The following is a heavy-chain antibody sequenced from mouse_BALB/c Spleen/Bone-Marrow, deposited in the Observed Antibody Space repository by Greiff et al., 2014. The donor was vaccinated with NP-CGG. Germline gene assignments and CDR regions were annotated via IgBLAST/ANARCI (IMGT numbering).Heavy chain of an antibody. V-gene: IGHV1-9*01. D-gene: IGHD1-2*01. J-gene: IGHJ2*01. CDR2: ILPGSGNT. CDR1: GYTFSSYW. CDR3: ARRLLYYFDY. Sequence: VQLQHSGAELMKPGAAVKISCKATGYTFSSYWIECPPPRPRHGLQWIGEILPGSGNTNYNENFKGKATFTADTSSNTAYMQRSSLTSEDSAVYYCARRLLYYFDYWGQGTTLTVSS.